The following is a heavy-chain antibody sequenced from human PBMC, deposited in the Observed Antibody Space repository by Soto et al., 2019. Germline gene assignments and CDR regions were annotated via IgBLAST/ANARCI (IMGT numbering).Heavy chain of an antibody. J-gene: IGHJ4*02. D-gene: IGHD2-2*01. CDR2: ISYDGSNK. CDR3: AKTLVPAAMGYYFDY. CDR1: GFTFSSYG. V-gene: IGHV3-30*18. Sequence: GSLRLSCAASGFTFSSYGMHWVRQAPGKGLEWVAVISYDGSNKYYADSVKGRFTISRDNSKNTLYLQMNSLRAEDTAVYYCAKTLVPAAMGYYFDYWGQGTLVTVPQ.